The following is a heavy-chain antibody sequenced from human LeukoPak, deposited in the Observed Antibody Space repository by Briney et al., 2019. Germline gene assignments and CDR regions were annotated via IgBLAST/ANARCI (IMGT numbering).Heavy chain of an antibody. CDR1: GGSMNNYY. CDR2: VYQTGDT. V-gene: IGHV4-59*08. Sequence: SETLSLTCTVSGGSMNNYYWSWFRRPPGKGLEWIAYVYQTGDTRYNPSLKSRVSISLDTSKNQFSLKVSSVTATDTAVYYCARTYDFWSGYYFDYWGQGTLVTVSS. J-gene: IGHJ4*02. D-gene: IGHD3-3*01. CDR3: ARTYDFWSGYYFDY.